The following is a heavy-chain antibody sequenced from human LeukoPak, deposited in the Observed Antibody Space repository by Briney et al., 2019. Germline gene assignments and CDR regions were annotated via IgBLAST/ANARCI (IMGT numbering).Heavy chain of an antibody. Sequence: GGSLRLSCAASGVTVSSNYMSWVRQAPGKGLEWVSVIYSGGSTYYADSVKGRFTISRDNSKNTLYLQMNSLRAEDTAVYYCARMVAAAGNVRYFDYWGQGTLVTVSS. CDR3: ARMVAAAGNVRYFDY. CDR1: GVTVSSNY. J-gene: IGHJ4*02. CDR2: IYSGGST. V-gene: IGHV3-53*01. D-gene: IGHD6-13*01.